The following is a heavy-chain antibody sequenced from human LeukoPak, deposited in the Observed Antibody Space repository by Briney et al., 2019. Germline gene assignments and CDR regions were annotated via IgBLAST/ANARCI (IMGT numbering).Heavy chain of an antibody. J-gene: IGHJ4*02. D-gene: IGHD3-3*01. CDR2: IYYSGST. CDR3: ASLHDFWSGYLS. V-gene: IGHV4-31*03. Sequence: SETLSLTCTVSGGSIGSGGYYWSWLRQHPGKGLEWIGYIYYSGSTYYNPSLKSRVTISVDTSKNQFSLKLSSVTAADTAVYYCASLHDFWSGYLSWGQGTLVTVSS. CDR1: GGSIGSGGYY.